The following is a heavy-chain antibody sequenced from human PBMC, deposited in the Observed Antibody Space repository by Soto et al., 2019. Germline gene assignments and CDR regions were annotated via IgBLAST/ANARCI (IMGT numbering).Heavy chain of an antibody. D-gene: IGHD5-12*01. CDR3: AGPEGLATISYYFDV. CDR2: IYYSGST. CDR1: GGSISSYY. J-gene: IGHJ4*02. Sequence: PSETLSLTCTVSGGSISSYYWSWIRQPPGKGLEWIGYIYYSGSTNYNPSLKSRVTISVDTSKNQFSLKLSSVTAADTAVYYCAGPEGLATISYYFDVWGQGALVTVSS. V-gene: IGHV4-59*01.